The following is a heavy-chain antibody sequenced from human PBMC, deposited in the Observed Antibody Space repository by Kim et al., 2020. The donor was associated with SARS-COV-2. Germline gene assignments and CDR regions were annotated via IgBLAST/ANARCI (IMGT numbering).Heavy chain of an antibody. J-gene: IGHJ5*02. CDR3: AREGGGIIGLGFDP. V-gene: IGHV1-3*01. Sequence: ASLKVSCKASGYTFATYAVHWVRQAPGQRLEWMGWVNAGNGNTRYSQNFQGRVTITRDPSASTAYMELSSLRSEDTAVYYCAREGGGIIGLGFDPWGQGTLVTVSS. CDR1: GYTFATYA. D-gene: IGHD3-16*02. CDR2: VNAGNGNT.